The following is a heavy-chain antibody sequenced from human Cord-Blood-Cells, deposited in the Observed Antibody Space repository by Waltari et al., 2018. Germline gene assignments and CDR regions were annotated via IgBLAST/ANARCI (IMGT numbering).Heavy chain of an antibody. CDR2: INHSGST. CDR1: WGSFSGSY. Sequence: QMQLQQWGAGLLKPSETLSLTCAVSWGSFSGSYWRWIRQPPGKGLEWIGTINHSGSTNYNPSLKSRVTISVDTSKNQFSLKLSSVTAADTAVYYCARVYYDYVYGMDGWGQGTTVTVSS. V-gene: IGHV4-34*01. CDR3: ARVYYDYVYGMDG. D-gene: IGHD3-16*01. J-gene: IGHJ6*02.